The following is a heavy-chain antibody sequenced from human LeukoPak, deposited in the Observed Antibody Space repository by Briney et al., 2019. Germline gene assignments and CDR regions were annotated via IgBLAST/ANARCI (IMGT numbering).Heavy chain of an antibody. J-gene: IGHJ4*02. Sequence: SETLSLTCAVYGGSFSGYYWSWIRQPPGKGLEWIGEINHSGSTNYNPSLKSRVTISVDTSKNQISLRLNSVTAADTAIYYCAKSGGYGLIDYWGQGTLVTVSS. CDR2: INHSGST. V-gene: IGHV4-34*01. CDR1: GGSFSGYY. CDR3: AKSGGYGLIDY. D-gene: IGHD1-26*01.